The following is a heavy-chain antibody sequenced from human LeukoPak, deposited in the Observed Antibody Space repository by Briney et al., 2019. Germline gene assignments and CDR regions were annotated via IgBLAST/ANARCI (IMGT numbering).Heavy chain of an antibody. CDR2: INPSDSDT. Sequence: GESLKISCKGSGYSFTTYWIGWVRQMPGKGLEYMGIINPSDSDTRYSPSFQGQVTISADKSISTAYLQWSSLKASDTAMYYCARLAGAYCGGDCYSAFGYWGQGTLVTVSS. CDR3: ARLAGAYCGGDCYSAFGY. CDR1: GYSFTTYW. J-gene: IGHJ4*02. V-gene: IGHV5-51*01. D-gene: IGHD2-21*02.